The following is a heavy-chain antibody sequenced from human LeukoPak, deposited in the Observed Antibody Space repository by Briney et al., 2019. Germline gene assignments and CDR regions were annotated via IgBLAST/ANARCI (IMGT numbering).Heavy chain of an antibody. CDR2: IYYSGST. D-gene: IGHD4-23*01. Sequence: SETLSLTCTVSGGSISSSSYYWGWIRQPPGKGLEWIGSIYYSGSTYYNPSLKSRVTISVDTSKNQFSLKLSSVTAAHTAVYYCARQETVVTLDYWGQGTLVTVSS. V-gene: IGHV4-39*01. CDR3: ARQETVVTLDY. J-gene: IGHJ4*02. CDR1: GGSISSSSYY.